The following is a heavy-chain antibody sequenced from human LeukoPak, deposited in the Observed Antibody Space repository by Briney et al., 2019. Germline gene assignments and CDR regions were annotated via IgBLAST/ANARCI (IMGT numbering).Heavy chain of an antibody. D-gene: IGHD6-13*01. CDR1: GFTFSSYG. J-gene: IGHJ4*02. Sequence: GSLRLSCAASGFTFSSYGMSWVRQAPGKGLEWIGYIYYSGSTNYNPSLKSRVTISVDTSKNQFSLKLSSVTAADTAVYYCARGIAAAGTCFDYWGQGTLVTVSS. CDR3: ARGIAAAGTCFDY. CDR2: IYYSGST. V-gene: IGHV4-59*01.